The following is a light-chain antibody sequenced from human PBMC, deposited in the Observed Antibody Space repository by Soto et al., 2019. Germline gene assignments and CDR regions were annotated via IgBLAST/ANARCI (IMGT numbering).Light chain of an antibody. CDR1: RSVVGGYNY. J-gene: IGLJ1*01. Sequence: QSTLTQPDFLSGSGEQSKPMSCTGTRSVVGGYNYVSWYQQHPGKAPKLMIYDVSNRPSGVSNRFSGSKSGNTVSLSISGLQAEDEADYYCCSYTTSSTYVFGTGT. CDR3: CSYTTSSTYV. V-gene: IGLV2-14*03. CDR2: DVS.